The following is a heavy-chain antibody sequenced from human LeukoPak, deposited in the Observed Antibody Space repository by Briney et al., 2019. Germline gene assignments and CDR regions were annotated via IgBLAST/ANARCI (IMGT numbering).Heavy chain of an antibody. D-gene: IGHD3-22*01. Sequence: SETLSLTCTVSGGSISSGDYYWSWIRQPAGKGLEWIGRMYTSGSTNYNPSLKSRATMSVDTSKNQFSLKLSSVTAADTAVYYCARDFHYYESTGYDPFDIWGQGTMVTVSS. CDR2: MYTSGST. CDR1: GGSISSGDYY. CDR3: ARDFHYYESTGYDPFDI. V-gene: IGHV4-61*02. J-gene: IGHJ3*02.